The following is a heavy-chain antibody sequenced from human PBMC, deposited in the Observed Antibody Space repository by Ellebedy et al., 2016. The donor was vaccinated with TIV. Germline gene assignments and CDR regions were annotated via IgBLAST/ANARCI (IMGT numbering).Heavy chain of an antibody. J-gene: IGHJ5*02. CDR3: ARHPLSYDFWSGYYTSWFDP. V-gene: IGHV4-34*01. CDR1: GGSFSGYY. CDR2: INHSGST. D-gene: IGHD3-3*01. Sequence: MPSETLSLTCAVYGGSFSGYYWSWIRQLPGKGLEWIGEINHSGSTNYNPSLKSRVTISVDTSKNQFSLKLSSVTAADTAVYYCARHPLSYDFWSGYYTSWFDPWGQGTLVTVSS.